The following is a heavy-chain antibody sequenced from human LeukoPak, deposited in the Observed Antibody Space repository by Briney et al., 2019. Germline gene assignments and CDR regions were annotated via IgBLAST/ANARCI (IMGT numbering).Heavy chain of an antibody. J-gene: IGHJ6*03. V-gene: IGHV4-59*01. CDR3: ARNPSARRSSYYYYYYMDV. CDR2: IYYSGST. Sequence: SETLSLTCTVSGGSISSYYWSWIRQPPGKGLECIGYIYYSGSTNYNPSLKSRVTISLDTSKNQFSLKLSSVTAADTAVYSCARNPSARRSSYYYYYYMDVWGKGTTVTVSS. CDR1: GGSISSYY.